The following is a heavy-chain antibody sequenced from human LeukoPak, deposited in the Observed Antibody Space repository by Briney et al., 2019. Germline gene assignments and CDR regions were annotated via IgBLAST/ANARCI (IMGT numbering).Heavy chain of an antibody. J-gene: IGHJ2*01. CDR3: TSMVTTMRFDL. CDR2: INACNGNT. CDR1: GHTFTTYA. D-gene: IGHD4-17*01. V-gene: IGHV1-3*01. Sequence: SVYASCKVSGHTFTTYAMRWVRQASGHRREWMGWINACNGNTKYSKKFQGRVTITRDTSASTAYMELGSLRSEDTAVYYGTSMVTTMRFDLWGRGTLVTVSS.